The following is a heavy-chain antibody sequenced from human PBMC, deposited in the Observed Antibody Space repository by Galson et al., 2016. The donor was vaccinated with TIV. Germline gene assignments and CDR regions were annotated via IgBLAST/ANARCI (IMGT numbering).Heavy chain of an antibody. V-gene: IGHV4-28*01. CDR1: GYSISNTNW. CDR2: VYYSGNT. D-gene: IGHD3-16*02. J-gene: IGHJ4*02. Sequence: SETLSLTCVVSGYSISNTNWWGWIRQPPGKRLEWIGYVYYSGNTYYNPSLPSLKSRVTMSVDTSKNQFSLKLSSVTAVDTAVYYCARLFAYDYAWGTYRKQVEEDYWGQGTLVTVSS. CDR3: ARLFAYDYAWGTYRKQVEEDY.